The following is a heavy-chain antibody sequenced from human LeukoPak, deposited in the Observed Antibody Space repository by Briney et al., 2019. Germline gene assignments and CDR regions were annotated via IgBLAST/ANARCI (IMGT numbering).Heavy chain of an antibody. CDR1: GGSISSGSYY. CDR2: IYTSGST. V-gene: IGHV4-61*02. CDR3: ARDGYYYGSSGYYYPED. Sequence: SETLSLTCTVSGGSISSGSYYWSWIRQPAGKGPEWIGRIYTSGSTNYNPSLKSRVTISVDTSKNQFSLKLSSVTAADTAVYYCARDGYYYGSSGYYYPEDWGQGTLVTVSS. J-gene: IGHJ4*02. D-gene: IGHD3-22*01.